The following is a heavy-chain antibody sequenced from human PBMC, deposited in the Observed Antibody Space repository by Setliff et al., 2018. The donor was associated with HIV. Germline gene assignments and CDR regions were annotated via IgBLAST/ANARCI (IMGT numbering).Heavy chain of an antibody. CDR3: AIGGGDGHPTWVY. Sequence: ASVKVSCKASGYSFSTYSLHWVRQAPGQGLEWVGWISAGGHQTKYSEKFQDRVTITTDTSASTAYLQLSALRSEDTAVFYCAIGGGDGHPTWVYWGLGTLVTVST. D-gene: IGHD3-16*01. V-gene: IGHV1-3*01. CDR2: ISAGGHQT. J-gene: IGHJ4*02. CDR1: GYSFSTYS.